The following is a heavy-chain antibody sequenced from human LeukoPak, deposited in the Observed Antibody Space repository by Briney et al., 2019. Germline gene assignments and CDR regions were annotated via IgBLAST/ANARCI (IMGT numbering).Heavy chain of an antibody. J-gene: IGHJ4*02. V-gene: IGHV3-23*01. CDR2: ISRGGVIS. D-gene: IGHD7-27*01. Sequence: GGSLRLSCAASGSTFSDYAINWVRQAPGKGLEWVSTISRGGVISYYADSVKGRFTISRDNSNNTLYLHMNSLRAEDTAVYYCVSRAGSPWGPFDDWGQGTLVTVSS. CDR1: GSTFSDYA. CDR3: VSRAGSPWGPFDD.